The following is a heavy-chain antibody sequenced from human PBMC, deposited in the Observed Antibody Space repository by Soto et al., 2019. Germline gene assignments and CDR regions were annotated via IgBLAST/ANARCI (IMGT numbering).Heavy chain of an antibody. CDR2: IYYSGST. Sequence: SETLSLTCTVSGGSISSSSYYWGWIRQPPGKGLEWIGSIYYSGSTYYNPSLKSRVSISVDTSKNQFSLKLSSVTAADTAVYYCARKGVRNWFDPWGQGTLVTVSS. V-gene: IGHV4-39*01. CDR3: ARKGVRNWFDP. J-gene: IGHJ5*02. CDR1: GGSISSSSYY. D-gene: IGHD2-21*01.